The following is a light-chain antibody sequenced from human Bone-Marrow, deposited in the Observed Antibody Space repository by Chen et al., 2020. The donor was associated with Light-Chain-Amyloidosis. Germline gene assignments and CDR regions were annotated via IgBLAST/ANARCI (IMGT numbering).Light chain of an antibody. CDR1: NIGSTS. CDR2: DDS. Sequence: SYVLTQPSSVSVAPGQTATIACGGNNIGSTSVHWYQQTPGQAPLLVVYDDSDRPSGIPERLSGSNAGNTATPTISRVEAGDEAYYYCQVWDRSSDRPVFGGGTKLTVL. J-gene: IGLJ3*02. CDR3: QVWDRSSDRPV. V-gene: IGLV3-21*02.